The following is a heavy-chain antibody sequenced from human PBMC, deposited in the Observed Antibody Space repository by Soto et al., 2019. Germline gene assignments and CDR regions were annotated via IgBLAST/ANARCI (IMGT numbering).Heavy chain of an antibody. J-gene: IGHJ5*02. D-gene: IGHD6-6*01. Sequence: PGGSLRLSCSPSGFTFASYCMNWVRHAPGKSLAWVSSISSSSSYIYYAVPVKGRFTISRDNAKNSLYLQMNRLRAEDTAVYYCARDLVAARPCILNNWFDPWGQGTLVTVSS. CDR2: ISSSSSYI. CDR3: ARDLVAARPCILNNWFDP. CDR1: GFTFASYC. V-gene: IGHV3-21*03.